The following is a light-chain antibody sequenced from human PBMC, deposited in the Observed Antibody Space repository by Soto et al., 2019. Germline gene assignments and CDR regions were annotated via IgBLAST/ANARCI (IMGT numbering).Light chain of an antibody. CDR3: TSYTATYTYV. CDR1: SSDVGHTNY. Sequence: QSALTQPASVSGSPGQSITISFTGTSSDVGHTNYVSWYQQHPGKAPKLVIYEVSNRPSGISNRFSGSKSGNTASLTISGLQAEDEADYYCTSYTATYTYVFGTGTKLTVL. CDR2: EVS. V-gene: IGLV2-14*01. J-gene: IGLJ1*01.